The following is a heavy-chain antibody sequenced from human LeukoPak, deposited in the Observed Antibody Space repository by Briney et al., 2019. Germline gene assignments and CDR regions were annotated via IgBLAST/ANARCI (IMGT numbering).Heavy chain of an antibody. Sequence: SETLSLTCTVSGGPISSSSYYWGWIRQPPGKGLEWIGSIYYSGSTYYNPSLKSRVTISVDTSKNQFSLKLSSVTAADTAVYYCARDTEYCGGDCLNWFDPWGQGTLVTVSS. V-gene: IGHV4-39*07. CDR3: ARDTEYCGGDCLNWFDP. CDR2: IYYSGST. CDR1: GGPISSSSYY. J-gene: IGHJ5*02. D-gene: IGHD2-21*02.